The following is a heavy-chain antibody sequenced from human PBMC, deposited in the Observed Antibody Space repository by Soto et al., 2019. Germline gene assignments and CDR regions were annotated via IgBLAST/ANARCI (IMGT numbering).Heavy chain of an antibody. Sequence: SGPTLVNPTQTLTLTCTFSGFSLSTSGMCESWIRQPPGKALEWLARIDWDDDRYYSTSLKTRLIISKDTSKNQVVLTMTNMDPVDTATYYGARTTLTYDYNSSGYHFDYWGQETLVTVSS. CDR1: GFSLSTSGMC. CDR2: IDWDDDR. CDR3: ARTTLTYDYNSSGYHFDY. J-gene: IGHJ4*02. V-gene: IGHV2-70*11. D-gene: IGHD3-22*01.